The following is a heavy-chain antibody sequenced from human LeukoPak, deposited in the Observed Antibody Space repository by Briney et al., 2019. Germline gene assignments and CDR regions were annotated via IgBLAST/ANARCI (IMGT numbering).Heavy chain of an antibody. CDR3: ARPRGVVDAFDI. D-gene: IGHD3-3*01. CDR2: IYYSGST. V-gene: IGHV4-59*01. Sequence: SETLSLTCTVSGGSISSYYWSWIRQPPGKGLEWIGCIYYSGSTNYNPSLKSRVTISVDTSKNQFSLKLSSVTAADTAVYYCARPRGVVDAFDIWGQGTMVTVSS. CDR1: GGSISSYY. J-gene: IGHJ3*02.